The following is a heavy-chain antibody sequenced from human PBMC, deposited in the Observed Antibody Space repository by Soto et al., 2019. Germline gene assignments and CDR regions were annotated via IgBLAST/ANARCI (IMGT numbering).Heavy chain of an antibody. CDR1: GFTFSSYA. CDR3: AITMVRGVPSYFDY. J-gene: IGHJ4*02. V-gene: IGHV3-23*01. Sequence: PGGSLRLSCAASGFTFSSYAMSWVRQAPGKGLEWVSAISGSGGSTYYAGSVKGRFTISRDNSKNTLYLQMNSLRAEDTAVYYCAITMVRGVPSYFDYWGQGTLVTVSS. CDR2: ISGSGGST. D-gene: IGHD3-10*01.